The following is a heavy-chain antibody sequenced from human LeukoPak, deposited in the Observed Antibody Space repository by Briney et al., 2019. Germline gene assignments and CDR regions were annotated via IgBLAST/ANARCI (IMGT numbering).Heavy chain of an antibody. Sequence: ASVKVSCKASGYTFTGYYMHWVRRAPGQGLEWMGWINPNSGGTNYAQKFQGRVTMTRDTSISTAYMELSRLRSDDMAVYYCARGIWSTTLTAYYLDYWGQGTLVTVSS. CDR1: GYTFTGYY. D-gene: IGHD2-21*02. J-gene: IGHJ4*02. CDR3: ARGIWSTTLTAYYLDY. V-gene: IGHV1-2*02. CDR2: INPNSGGT.